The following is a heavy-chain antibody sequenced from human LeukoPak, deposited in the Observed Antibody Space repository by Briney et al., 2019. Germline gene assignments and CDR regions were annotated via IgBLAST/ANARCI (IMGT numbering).Heavy chain of an antibody. D-gene: IGHD3-22*01. Sequence: GRSLRLSCAASGFTFDDYAMHWVRQAPGKGLEWVSGISWNNGSIGYADSVKGRFTISRDNAKNSLYLQMNSLRAEDTALYYCAKDRGDYYDSSSMDYWGQGTLVTVSS. V-gene: IGHV3-9*01. CDR1: GFTFDDYA. CDR2: ISWNNGSI. CDR3: AKDRGDYYDSSSMDY. J-gene: IGHJ4*02.